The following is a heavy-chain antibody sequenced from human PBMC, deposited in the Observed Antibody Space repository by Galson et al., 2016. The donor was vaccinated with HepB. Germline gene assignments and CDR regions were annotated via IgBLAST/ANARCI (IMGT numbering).Heavy chain of an antibody. CDR1: GFTVSNNY. J-gene: IGHJ4*02. CDR2: MGGSGGTT. D-gene: IGHD3-3*02. CDR3: AKHHFWSGYYVDS. Sequence: SLRLSCAASGFTVSNNYMRWVRQAPGKGLEWVSAMGGSGGTTSYADSVKGRFTISRDNSKNTLFLQMNSLRAEDTAIYYCAKHHFWSGYYVDSWGQGTLVTVSS. V-gene: IGHV3-23*01.